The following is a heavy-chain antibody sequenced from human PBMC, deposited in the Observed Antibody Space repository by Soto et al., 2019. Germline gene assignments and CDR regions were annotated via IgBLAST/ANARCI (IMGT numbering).Heavy chain of an antibody. CDR1: GYSFTSYW. J-gene: IGHJ4*02. V-gene: IGHV5-51*01. CDR3: ARQSYCSSTSCYWVYYFDY. D-gene: IGHD2-2*01. CDR2: IYPGDSDT. Sequence: PGASLRISCKGSGYSFTSYWIGWVRQMPGKGLDWMGIIYPGDSDTRYSPSFQGQVTISADKSISTAYLQWSSLKASDTAMYYCARQSYCSSTSCYWVYYFDYWGQGTLVTVSS.